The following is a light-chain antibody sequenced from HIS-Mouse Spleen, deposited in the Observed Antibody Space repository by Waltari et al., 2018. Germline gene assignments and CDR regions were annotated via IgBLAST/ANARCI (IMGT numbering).Light chain of an antibody. CDR2: STS. Sequence: QTVVTQEPSLTVSPGGKVTLTCASSPGAFTRRYYPNWFQQKPGQAPRGLIYSTSNKHSWTPARFSGSLLGGKAALTLSGVQPEDEAEYYCLLYYGGAQLGVFGGGTKLTVL. J-gene: IGLJ2*01. CDR1: PGAFTRRYY. V-gene: IGLV7-43*01. CDR3: LLYYGGAQLGV.